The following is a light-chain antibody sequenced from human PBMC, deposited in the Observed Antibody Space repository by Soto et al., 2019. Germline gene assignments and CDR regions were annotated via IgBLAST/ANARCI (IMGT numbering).Light chain of an antibody. CDR3: QHYNNWPPWT. CDR1: QSVTSN. V-gene: IGKV3-15*01. Sequence: EIVLTQSPATLSLSPGERATLSCRGSQSVTSNLAWYQQKPGQAPRLPIYGASTRATGIPAKFCGSGSGTEFTLTITSLQSEDFAVYYCQHYNNWPPWTFGQGTKVDIK. J-gene: IGKJ1*01. CDR2: GAS.